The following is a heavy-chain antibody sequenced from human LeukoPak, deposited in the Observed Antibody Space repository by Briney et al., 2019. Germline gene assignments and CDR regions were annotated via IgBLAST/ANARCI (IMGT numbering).Heavy chain of an antibody. J-gene: IGHJ3*02. D-gene: IGHD3-22*01. CDR1: GYSFTSYW. V-gene: IGHV5-51*01. CDR2: IYPGDSDT. Sequence: ESLKISCKGSGYSFTSYWIGWVRQMPGKGLEWMGIIYPGDSDTRYSPSFQGQVTISADKSISTAYLPWSSLKASDTAMYYCARSSSGYSNAFDIWGQGTMVTVSS. CDR3: ARSSSGYSNAFDI.